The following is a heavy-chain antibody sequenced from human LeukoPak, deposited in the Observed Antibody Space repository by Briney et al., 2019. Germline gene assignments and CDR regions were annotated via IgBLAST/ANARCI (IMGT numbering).Heavy chain of an antibody. CDR1: GFTFNNYG. CDR3: AREKESSGLTLDL. V-gene: IGHV3-30*03. Sequence: GGSLRLSCAASGFTFNNYGMHWVRQAPGKGLEWVAVISYDGSNKYYADSVKGRFTISRDNSKNTLYLQMNSLRAEDTAVYYCAREKESSGLTLDLWGQGTMVTVSS. J-gene: IGHJ3*01. D-gene: IGHD3-22*01. CDR2: ISYDGSNK.